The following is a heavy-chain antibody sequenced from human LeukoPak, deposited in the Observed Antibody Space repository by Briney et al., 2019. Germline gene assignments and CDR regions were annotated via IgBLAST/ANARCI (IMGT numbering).Heavy chain of an antibody. J-gene: IGHJ4*02. Sequence: PGGSLRLSRAASGFTFSNAWMSWVRQAPGKGLEWVGRIKSKTDGGTTDYAAPVKGRFTISRDDSKNTLYLQMNSLKTEDTAVYYCTTAPGIAAAGHPPPAYFDYWGQGTLVTVSS. CDR3: TTAPGIAAAGHPPPAYFDY. D-gene: IGHD6-13*01. CDR2: IKSKTDGGTT. V-gene: IGHV3-15*01. CDR1: GFTFSNAW.